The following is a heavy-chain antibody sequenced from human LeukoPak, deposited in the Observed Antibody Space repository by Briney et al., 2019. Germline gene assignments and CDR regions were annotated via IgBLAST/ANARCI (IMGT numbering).Heavy chain of an antibody. J-gene: IGHJ4*02. V-gene: IGHV3-48*04. CDR2: ISGSGDII. CDR1: GFTFSAYP. D-gene: IGHD6-13*01. CDR3: ARDMTITGADDY. Sequence: EGSQRLSCTASGFTFSAYPMTWVRQAPGKGLEWVSYISGSGDIIYYADSVKGRFTISRDNAKNSLYLQMDSLRAEDTAIYYCARDMTITGADDYWGQGTLVTVSS.